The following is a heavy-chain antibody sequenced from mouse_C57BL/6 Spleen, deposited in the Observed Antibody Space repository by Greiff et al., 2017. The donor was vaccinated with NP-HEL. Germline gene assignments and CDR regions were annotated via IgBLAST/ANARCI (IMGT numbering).Heavy chain of an antibody. J-gene: IGHJ1*03. CDR1: GYTFTSYW. CDR2: IDPSDSET. Sequence: VQLQQPGAELVRPGSSVKLSCKASGYTFTSYWMHWVKQRPIQGLEWIGNIDPSDSETHYNQKFKDKATLTVDKSSSTAYMQLSSLTSEDSAVYYCARTGSDVYFDVWGTGTTVTVSS. CDR3: ARTGSDVYFDV. V-gene: IGHV1-52*01.